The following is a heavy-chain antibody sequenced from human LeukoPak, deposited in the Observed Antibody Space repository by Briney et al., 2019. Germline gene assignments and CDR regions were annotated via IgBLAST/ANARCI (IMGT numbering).Heavy chain of an antibody. CDR2: IIPIFGTA. V-gene: IGHV1-69*05. D-gene: IGHD3-22*01. J-gene: IGHJ4*02. CDR1: GGTLSSYA. CDR3: ARDQGPYYYDSSGYYDY. Sequence: SVKVSCKASGGTLSSYAISWVRQAPGQGLEWMGRIIPIFGTANYAQKFQGRVTITTDESTSTAYMELSSLRSEDTAVYYCARDQGPYYYDSSGYYDYWGQGTLVTVSS.